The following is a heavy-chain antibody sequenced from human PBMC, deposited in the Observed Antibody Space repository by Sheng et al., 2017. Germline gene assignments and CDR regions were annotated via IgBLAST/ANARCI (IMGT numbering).Heavy chain of an antibody. CDR3: ARVRLWDLALPSCFDY. D-gene: IGHD3-16*01. CDR2: AYHAGTT. Sequence: QLQLQESGPGLVKPSETLSLTCAVSGGSVSTTNYFWGWIRQSPGKGLEWIASAYHAGTTYYNPSLRSRVIVSVDTSENQFSLRLRSVTAADTAVYYCARVRLWDLALPSCFDYWGQGALVTVSS. J-gene: IGHJ4*02. CDR1: GGSVSTTNYF. V-gene: IGHV4-39*07.